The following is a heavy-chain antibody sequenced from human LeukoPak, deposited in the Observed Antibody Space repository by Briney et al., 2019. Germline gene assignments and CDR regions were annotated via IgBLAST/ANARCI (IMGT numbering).Heavy chain of an antibody. CDR1: GYTFTGYY. Sequence: SVKVSCKASGYTFTGYYMHWVRQAPGQGLEWMGWINPNSGGTNYAQKFQGRVTITRNTSISTAYMELSSLRSEDTAVYYCARARMVQDAFDIWGQGTMVTVSS. V-gene: IGHV1-2*02. J-gene: IGHJ3*02. D-gene: IGHD2-15*01. CDR2: INPNSGGT. CDR3: ARARMVQDAFDI.